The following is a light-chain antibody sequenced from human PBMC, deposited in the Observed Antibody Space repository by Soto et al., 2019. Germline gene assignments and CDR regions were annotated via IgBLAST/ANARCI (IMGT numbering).Light chain of an antibody. CDR3: QLPGR. Sequence: DIQLTKSTSFLSASVGDRVTITCRASQGISSYLAWYQQKPGKAPKLLIYAASTLQSGVPSRFSGSGSGTEFTLTISSLQPEDFATFYCQLPGRFGGGTKVDI. V-gene: IGKV1-9*01. CDR1: QGISSY. J-gene: IGKJ4*01. CDR2: AAS.